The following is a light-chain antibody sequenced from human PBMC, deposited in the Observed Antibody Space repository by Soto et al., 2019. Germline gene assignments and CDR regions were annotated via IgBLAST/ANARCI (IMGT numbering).Light chain of an antibody. Sequence: DIQMTQSPSSLSASLGAGVTITCRASQNIDNYLNWYQHKPGKAPKLLIYATSTLQSGVPSRFSGSGSGTDCTLTVSSLQPEDVATYYCQQLNSYPITFGQGTRLEIK. J-gene: IGKJ5*01. CDR2: ATS. CDR3: QQLNSYPIT. CDR1: QNIDNY. V-gene: IGKV1-9*01.